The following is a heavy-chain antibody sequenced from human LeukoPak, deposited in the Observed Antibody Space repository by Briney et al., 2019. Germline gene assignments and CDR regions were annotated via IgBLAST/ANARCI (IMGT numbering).Heavy chain of an antibody. CDR2: TNHSGST. Sequence: TSETLSLTCIVYGGSFSGYYWSWIRQPPGKGLEWIGETNHSGSTNYNPSLKSRVTISVDTSKNQFSLRLSSMTAADTAVYYCARNGSTSPFDYWGQGTLVTVSS. CDR3: ARNGSTSPFDY. CDR1: GGSFSGYY. J-gene: IGHJ4*02. D-gene: IGHD2-2*01. V-gene: IGHV4-34*01.